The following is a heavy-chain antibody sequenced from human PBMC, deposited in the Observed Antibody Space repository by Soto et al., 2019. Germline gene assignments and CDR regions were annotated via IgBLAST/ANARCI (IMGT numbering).Heavy chain of an antibody. CDR2: IIPILGTA. D-gene: IGHD6-19*01. CDR3: ARAGFVSGWNECSGMDV. V-gene: IGHV1-69*11. CDR1: GVTFSTST. J-gene: IGHJ6*02. Sequence: VQLVQSGAEVRKPGSSVKVSCQVSGVTFSTSTITWVRQAPGQGLEWMGSIIPILGTAKSTHKFQGRVTIAADESASVAYMELSSLTSEDTVVYYCARAGFVSGWNECSGMDVWGQGTTVTFSS.